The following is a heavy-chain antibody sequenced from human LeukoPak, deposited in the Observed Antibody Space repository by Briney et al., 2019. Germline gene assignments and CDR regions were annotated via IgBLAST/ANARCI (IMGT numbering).Heavy chain of an antibody. V-gene: IGHV1-2*02. CDR3: ATTGGGSYHYYYYGMDV. CDR2: INPNSGGT. Sequence: ASVKVSCKASGYTFTGYYMHWVQQAPGQGLEWMGWINPNSGGTNYAQKFQGRVTMTRDTSISTAYMELSRLRPDDTAVYYCATTGGGSYHYYYYGMDVWGQGTTVTVSS. D-gene: IGHD1-26*01. CDR1: GYTFTGYY. J-gene: IGHJ6*02.